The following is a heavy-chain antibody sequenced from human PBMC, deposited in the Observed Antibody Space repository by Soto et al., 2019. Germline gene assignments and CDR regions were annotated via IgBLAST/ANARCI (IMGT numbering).Heavy chain of an antibody. D-gene: IGHD3-10*01. CDR1: GFSLSTSGVG. Sequence: SGPTLVNPTQTLTLTCTFSGFSLSTSGVGVGWIRQPPGKALEWLALIYWNDDKRYSPSLKSRLTITKDTSKNQVVLTMTNMDPVDTATYYCAHSAEDLGGXTMVRGVIKDYYYGMDVWGQGTTVTVSS. V-gene: IGHV2-5*01. CDR2: IYWNDDK. J-gene: IGHJ6*01. CDR3: AHSAEDLGGXTMVRGVIKDYYYGMDV.